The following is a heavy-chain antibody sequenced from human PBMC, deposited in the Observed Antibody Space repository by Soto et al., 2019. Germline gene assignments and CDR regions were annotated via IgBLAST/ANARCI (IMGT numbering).Heavy chain of an antibody. D-gene: IGHD2-21*02. V-gene: IGHV3-30*18. CDR3: AKDKVSVVVTAPFDY. CDR2: ISYDGSNK. CDR1: GFTFSSYG. Sequence: QVQLVESGGGVVQPGRSLRLSCAASGFTFSSYGMHWVRQAPGKGLEWVAVISYDGSNKYYADSVKGRFTISRDNSKNTWDLQMNSLRAEDTAVYYCAKDKVSVVVTAPFDYWGQGTLVTVSS. J-gene: IGHJ4*02.